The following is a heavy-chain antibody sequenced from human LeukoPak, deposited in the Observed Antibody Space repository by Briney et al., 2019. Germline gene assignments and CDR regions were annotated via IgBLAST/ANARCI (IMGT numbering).Heavy chain of an antibody. J-gene: IGHJ5*02. V-gene: IGHV4-39*01. D-gene: IGHD3-9*01. CDR3: ARGITYDILTGSFDP. CDR1: GGSISSSSYY. CDR2: IYYSGST. Sequence: PSEALSLTCTVSGGSISSSSYYWGWIRQPPGKGLEWIGSIYYSGSTCYNPSPKSRVTISVDTSKNQFSLKLSSVTAADTAVYYCARGITYDILTGSFDPWGQGTLVTVSS.